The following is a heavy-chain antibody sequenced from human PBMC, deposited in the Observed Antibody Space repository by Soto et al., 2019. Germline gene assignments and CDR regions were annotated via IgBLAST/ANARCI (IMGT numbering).Heavy chain of an antibody. D-gene: IGHD4-17*01. J-gene: IGHJ4*02. CDR2: IFYSGSS. CDR1: GGSINSDYY. Sequence: SETLSITCTVSGGSINSDYYWSWIRQHPGKGLEWVGYIFYSGSSYYNPSLKSRITISVDTSKNQFSLKLSSVTAADTAVYYCARLTTVSYFDSWGLGTLVTVSS. V-gene: IGHV4-31*03. CDR3: ARLTTVSYFDS.